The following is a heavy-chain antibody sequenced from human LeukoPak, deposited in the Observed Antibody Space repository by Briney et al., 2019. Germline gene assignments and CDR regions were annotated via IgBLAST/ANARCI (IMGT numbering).Heavy chain of an antibody. J-gene: IGHJ6*02. Sequence: GVSLRLSCAASGFTFSRYSMNWVRQAPGKGLEWVSSISSSSRYIYYADSVKGRFTISRDNAKNSLYLQMNSLRAEDTAVYYCARVERDCSGGSCYYYYYAMDVWGQGTTVTVSS. CDR3: ARVERDCSGGSCYYYYYAMDV. CDR2: ISSSSRYI. D-gene: IGHD2-15*01. V-gene: IGHV3-21*01. CDR1: GFTFSRYS.